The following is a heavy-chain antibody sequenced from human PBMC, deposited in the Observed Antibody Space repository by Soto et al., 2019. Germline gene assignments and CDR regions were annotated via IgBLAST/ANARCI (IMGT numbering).Heavy chain of an antibody. V-gene: IGHV3-23*01. CDR3: AKSQSSLYYMDV. CDR2: FGGSGGT. CDR1: GVIFSNYA. J-gene: IGHJ6*03. Sequence: EVQVLESGGGLVQPGGSLRLSCVGSGVIFSNYAMAWVRQAPGKGLEWVSGFGGSGGTYYADSVKGRYTISRDNSKNTLYLHMNSLRVEDTAVYYCAKSQSSLYYMDVWGKGTAVTVSS.